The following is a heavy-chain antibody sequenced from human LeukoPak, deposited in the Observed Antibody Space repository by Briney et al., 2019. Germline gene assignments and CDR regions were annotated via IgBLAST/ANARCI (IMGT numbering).Heavy chain of an antibody. CDR3: ARVRGTYYYGSGSYYEPNYYFDY. V-gene: IGHV1-69*13. CDR1: GGTFSSYA. CDR2: IIPIFGTA. Sequence: SVKVSCKASGGTFSSYAISWVRQAPGQGLEWMGGIIPIFGTANYAQKFQGRVTITADESTSTAYVELSSLRSEDTAVYYCARVRGTYYYGSGSYYEPNYYFDYWGQGTLVTVSS. D-gene: IGHD3-10*01. J-gene: IGHJ4*02.